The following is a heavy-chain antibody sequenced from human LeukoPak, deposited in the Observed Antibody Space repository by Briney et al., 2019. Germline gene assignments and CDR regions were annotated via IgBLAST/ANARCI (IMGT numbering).Heavy chain of an antibody. CDR2: ISAYNGNT. J-gene: IGHJ4*02. V-gene: IGHV1-18*01. CDR3: ARAWESIAGYYFDY. CDR1: GYTFTSYG. D-gene: IGHD1-26*01. Sequence: ASVKVSCKASGYTFTSYGISWVRQAPGQGLEWMGWISAYNGNTNYAQKFQGRVTMTRDISTNTVYMELSSLTSEDTAVYYCARAWESIAGYYFDYWGQGTLVTVSS.